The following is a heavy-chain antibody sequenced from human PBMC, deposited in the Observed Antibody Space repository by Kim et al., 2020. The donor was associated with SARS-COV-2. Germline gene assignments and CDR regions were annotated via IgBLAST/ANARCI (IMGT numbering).Heavy chain of an antibody. D-gene: IGHD3-9*01. Sequence: GGSLRLSCAASGFTFSSYSMNWVRQAPGKGLEWVSSISSSSSYIYYADSVKGRFTISRDNAKNSLYLQMNSLRAEDTAVYYCAREPPPDYDILTGYDWWGMDVWGQGTTVTVSS. CDR3: AREPPPDYDILTGYDWWGMDV. CDR1: GFTFSSYS. CDR2: ISSSSSYI. V-gene: IGHV3-21*01. J-gene: IGHJ6*02.